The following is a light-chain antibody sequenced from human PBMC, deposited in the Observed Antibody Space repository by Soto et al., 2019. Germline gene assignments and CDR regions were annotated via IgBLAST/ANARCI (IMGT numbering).Light chain of an antibody. CDR2: STS. CDR1: TGAVTSGYY. V-gene: IGLV7-43*01. Sequence: QAVVTQEPSLTVSPGGTVTLTCASSTGAVTSGYYPNWFQRKPGQAPRALIYSTSNKYSWTPARFSGSLLGGKAALTLSGVQPEDEAEYYCLLYYGGAQWVFGGGTKLTVL. J-gene: IGLJ3*02. CDR3: LLYYGGAQWV.